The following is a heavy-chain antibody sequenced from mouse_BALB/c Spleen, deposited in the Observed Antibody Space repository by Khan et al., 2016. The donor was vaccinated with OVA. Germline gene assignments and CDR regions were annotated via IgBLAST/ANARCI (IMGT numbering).Heavy chain of an antibody. CDR2: INPYNDGT. CDR3: ARWGITTGFAY. CDR1: GYTYTSYV. Sequence: VQLQQSGPELVKPGASVKMSCKASGYTYTSYVMHWVKPKPGQGLEWIGYINPYNDGTKYDEKFKGKATLISDKYSSTAYMELSSLTSEDSAVYYCARWGITTGFAYWGQGTLVTVSA. V-gene: IGHV1S136*01. D-gene: IGHD2-4*01. J-gene: IGHJ3*01.